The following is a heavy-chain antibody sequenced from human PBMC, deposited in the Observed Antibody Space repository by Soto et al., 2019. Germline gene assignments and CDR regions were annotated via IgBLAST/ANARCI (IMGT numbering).Heavy chain of an antibody. D-gene: IGHD2-21*01. CDR2: ASGSGSGT. J-gene: IGHJ4*02. V-gene: IGHV3-23*01. CDR1: GFTFSDYA. Sequence: GGSLRLSCAASGFTFSDYAMAWVRQAPGKGLEWVSSASGSGSGTYYADSVKGRFTISRDNSKNTLFLHMTNLRAGDTALYFCAKGRPGVAAAPDYWGQGTLVTVSS. CDR3: AKGRPGVAAAPDY.